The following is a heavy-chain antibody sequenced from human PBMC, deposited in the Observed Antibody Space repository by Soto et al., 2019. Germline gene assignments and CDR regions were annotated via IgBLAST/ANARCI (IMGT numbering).Heavy chain of an antibody. CDR1: GFTFSSYA. Sequence: GGSLRLSCAASGFTFSSYAMHWVRQAPGKGLEWVAVLSYDGNTKYYADSVKGRFTISRDNSKSTMYLQMNSLRAEDTAVYYCARILGYGRNFTLDYWGQGTQVTVSS. V-gene: IGHV3-30-3*01. CDR2: LSYDGNTK. J-gene: IGHJ4*02. D-gene: IGHD2-21*01. CDR3: ARILGYGRNFTLDY.